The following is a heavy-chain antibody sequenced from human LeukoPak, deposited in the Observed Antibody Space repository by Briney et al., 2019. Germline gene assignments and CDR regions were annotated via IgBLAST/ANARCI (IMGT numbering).Heavy chain of an antibody. V-gene: IGHV3-7*01. CDR1: GFSFNNHW. J-gene: IGHJ5*02. Sequence: PGGSLRLSCAVSGFSFNNHWMSWVRQAAGKRLEWVANIKQDGSESYYVDSVKGRFTISRDNAKNSLYLQMNSLRAEDTAVYYCARETYYYDSSGYPGTNCFDPWGQGTLVTVSS. CDR2: IKQDGSES. D-gene: IGHD3-22*01. CDR3: ARETYYYDSSGYPGTNCFDP.